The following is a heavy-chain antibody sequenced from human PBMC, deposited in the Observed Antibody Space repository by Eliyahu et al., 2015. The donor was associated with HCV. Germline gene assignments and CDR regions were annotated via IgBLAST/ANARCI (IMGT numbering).Heavy chain of an antibody. J-gene: IGHJ4*02. V-gene: IGHV3-23*01. CDR2: MSGSGDST. D-gene: IGHD2-15*01. Sequence: EVQLLESGGGLVQPGGSLRLSCAASGFXFSTYVMSGVRQAPGKGLGWVSAMSGSGDSTYYADSVKGRFTISRDNSKNTLYLQMNSLRAEDTALYYCKSYCSGGNCWGQGTLVTVSS. CDR1: GFXFSTYV. CDR3: KSYCSGGNC.